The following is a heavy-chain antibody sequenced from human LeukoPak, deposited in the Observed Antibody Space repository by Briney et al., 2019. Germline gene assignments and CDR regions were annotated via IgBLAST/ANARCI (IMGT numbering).Heavy chain of an antibody. CDR2: ISDSGGST. CDR1: GFTFSSYA. D-gene: IGHD3-10*01. CDR3: AKEVGVRGAIILGYFDS. J-gene: IGHJ4*02. Sequence: GGSLRLSCAASGFTFSSYAMSWVRQAPGKGLEWVSAISDSGGSTFYADSVKGRFTISRDNSKNTLYLQMNSLRAEDTAIYYCAKEVGVRGAIILGYFDSWGQGTLVTVSS. V-gene: IGHV3-23*01.